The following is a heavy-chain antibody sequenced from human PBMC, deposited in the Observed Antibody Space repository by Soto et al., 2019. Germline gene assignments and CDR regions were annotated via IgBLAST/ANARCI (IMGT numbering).Heavy chain of an antibody. J-gene: IGHJ6*02. CDR1: GYIFVNYG. CDR2: ISPYTGDT. V-gene: IGHV1-18*01. D-gene: IGHD3-16*01. Sequence: QVQLVQSGDEMKKPGASVRVSCKASGYIFVNYGIAWVRQAPGQGLEWMGWISPYTGDTHSASKVQGRLTMTTDTSARTAYMDLGSPTSDDTAVYYCAMVDNYVTPTPQDVWGQGTTVTVSS. CDR3: AMVDNYVTPTPQDV.